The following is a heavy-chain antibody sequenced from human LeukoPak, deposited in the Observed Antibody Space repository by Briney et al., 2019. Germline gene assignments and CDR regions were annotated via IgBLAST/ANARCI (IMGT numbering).Heavy chain of an antibody. CDR2: IFYSGST. V-gene: IGHV4-39*07. D-gene: IGHD2-8*02. Sequence: PSETLSLTCTVSGGSISTSSYYWGWVRQPPGKGLEWIGNIFYSGSTYYSPSLKSRVTMSVDTSKKQFSLKVSSLTAADTAVYYCARLATGIDYFYYMDIWGKGTTVTVSS. CDR3: ARLATGIDYFYYMDI. J-gene: IGHJ6*03. CDR1: GGSISTSSYY.